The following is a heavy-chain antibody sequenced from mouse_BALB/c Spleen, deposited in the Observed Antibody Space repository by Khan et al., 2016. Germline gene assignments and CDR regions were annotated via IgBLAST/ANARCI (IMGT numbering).Heavy chain of an antibody. CDR1: GYSFTGYY. J-gene: IGHJ3*01. D-gene: IGHD2-14*01. V-gene: IGHV1S34*01. Sequence: LVKTGASVKISCKASGYSFTGYYMHWVKQNHGKSLEWIGYISCYNGATSFNQKFKGKATFTVETSSSTAYMQFNSLTSEDSAVYYCTRSDNRYDGVSWFAYWGQGTLVTVSA. CDR3: TRSDNRYDGVSWFAY. CDR2: ISCYNGAT.